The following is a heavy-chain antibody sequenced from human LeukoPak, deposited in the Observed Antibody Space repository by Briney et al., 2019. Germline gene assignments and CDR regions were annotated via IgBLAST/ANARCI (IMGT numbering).Heavy chain of an antibody. CDR2: INHSGST. Sequence: PSETLSLTCAVYGGSLSGYYWSWIRQPPGKGLEWIGEINHSGSTNYNPSLKSRVTISVDTSKNQFSLRLSSVTAADTAVYYCARVLEGSSGQHWYFDLWGRGTLVTVS. D-gene: IGHD6-19*01. V-gene: IGHV4-34*01. J-gene: IGHJ2*01. CDR3: ARVLEGSSGQHWYFDL. CDR1: GGSLSGYY.